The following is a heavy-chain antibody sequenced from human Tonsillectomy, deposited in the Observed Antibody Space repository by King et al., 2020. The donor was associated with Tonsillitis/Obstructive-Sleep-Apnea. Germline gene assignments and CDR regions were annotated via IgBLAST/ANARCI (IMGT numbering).Heavy chain of an antibody. Sequence: QLQESGPGLVKPSETLSLTCTVSGGSISSYYWSWIRQPPGKGLEWIGYIYYSGSTNYNPSLKSRVTISVDTSKNQFSLKLSSVTAAGTAVYYCARDHSYDFWSGYYNNAFDIWGQGTMVTVSS. CDR2: IYYSGST. J-gene: IGHJ3*02. V-gene: IGHV4-59*01. CDR3: ARDHSYDFWSGYYNNAFDI. CDR1: GGSISSYY. D-gene: IGHD3-3*01.